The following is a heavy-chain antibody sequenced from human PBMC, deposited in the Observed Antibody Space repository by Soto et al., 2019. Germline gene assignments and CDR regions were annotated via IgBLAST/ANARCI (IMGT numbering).Heavy chain of an antibody. V-gene: IGHV1-18*01. CDR2: ISAYNGNT. D-gene: IGHD6-19*01. CDR3: ARGLRGIVVAGFQNAFDI. Sequence: ASVKVSCKASGYTFTSYGISWVRQAPGQGLEWMGWISAYNGNTNYAQKLQGRVTMTTDTSTSTAYMELRSLRSDDTAVYYCARGLRGIVVAGFQNAFDIWGQGTMVTVSS. J-gene: IGHJ3*02. CDR1: GYTFTSYG.